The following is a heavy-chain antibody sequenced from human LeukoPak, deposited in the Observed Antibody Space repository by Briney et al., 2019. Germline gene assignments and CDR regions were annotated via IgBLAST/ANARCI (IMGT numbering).Heavy chain of an antibody. J-gene: IGHJ4*02. D-gene: IGHD6-19*01. Sequence: PGGSLRLSCVGSGFTFSSYWMSWVRQAPGKGLEWVSAIGGSGGSTYCADSVKGRFTISRDNSKNTLYLLMNSLRAEDTAIYYCAKEAGYSSGWPTFDYWGQGTLVTVSS. V-gene: IGHV3-23*01. CDR1: GFTFSSYW. CDR2: IGGSGGST. CDR3: AKEAGYSSGWPTFDY.